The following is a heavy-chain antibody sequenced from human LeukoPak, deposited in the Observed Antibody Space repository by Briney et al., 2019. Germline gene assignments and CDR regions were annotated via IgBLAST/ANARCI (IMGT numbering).Heavy chain of an antibody. CDR3: ARDGGYDYVWGSYGTLDY. CDR2: ISAYNGNT. CDR1: GYTFTSYG. V-gene: IGHV1-18*01. Sequence: ASVKVSCKASGYTFTSYGISWVRQAPGQGLEWMGWISAYNGNTNYAQKLQGRVTMTTDTSTSTACMELRSLRSDDTAVYYCARDGGYDYVWGSYGTLDYWGQGTLVTVSS. D-gene: IGHD3-16*01. J-gene: IGHJ4*02.